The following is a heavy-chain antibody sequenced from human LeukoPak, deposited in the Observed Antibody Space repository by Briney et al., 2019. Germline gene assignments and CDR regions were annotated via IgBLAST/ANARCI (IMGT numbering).Heavy chain of an antibody. CDR3: ARGGSFGTY. V-gene: IGHV1-18*01. D-gene: IGHD3-10*01. Sequence: GASVKVSCKASGYTFNNYDINWVRQAPGQGLEWMGWISAHNGYTKYAQKVQGRVTLTTDTSTSTAYMELKSLKSDDTAIYYCARGGSFGTYWGQGTLVTVSS. CDR2: ISAHNGYT. J-gene: IGHJ4*02. CDR1: GYTFNNYD.